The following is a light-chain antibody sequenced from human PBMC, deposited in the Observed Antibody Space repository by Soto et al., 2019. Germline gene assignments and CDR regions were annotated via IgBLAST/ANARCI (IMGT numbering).Light chain of an antibody. CDR1: QSISSY. J-gene: IGKJ3*01. CDR3: QQSYSTPLT. Sequence: DIQMTQSPSSLSASVGDRVTITCRASQSISSYLNWYQQKPGKAPKRLIYAASSLQSGVPSRFSGSGSGTDFTLTISSLQPDDFATYYCQQSYSTPLTFGPGTKVDIK. V-gene: IGKV1-39*01. CDR2: AAS.